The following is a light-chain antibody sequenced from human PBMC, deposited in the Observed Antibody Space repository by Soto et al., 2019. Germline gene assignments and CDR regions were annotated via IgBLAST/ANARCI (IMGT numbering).Light chain of an antibody. CDR3: CSYAGSYTFGVV. V-gene: IGLV2-11*01. CDR2: DVS. CDR1: SSDVGGYNY. Sequence: QSALTQPRSVSGSPVQSVTISCTGTSSDVGGYNYVSWYQQHPGKAPKLMIYDVSKRPSGVPDRFSGSKSGNTASLTISGLQAEDEADYYCCSYAGSYTFGVVFGGGTKLTVL. J-gene: IGLJ2*01.